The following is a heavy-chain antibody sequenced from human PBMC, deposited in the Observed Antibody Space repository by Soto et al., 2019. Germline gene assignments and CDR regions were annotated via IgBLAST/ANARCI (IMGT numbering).Heavy chain of an antibody. CDR2: IYYSGST. CDR1: GGSISSSSYY. D-gene: IGHD3-16*02. V-gene: IGHV4-39*01. J-gene: IGHJ4*02. Sequence: QLQRQESGPGLVKPSETLSLTCTVSGGSISSSSYYWGWIRQPPGKGLEWIGSIYYSGSTYYNPSLKSRVTISVDTSKNQFSLKLSSVTAADTAVYYCARRRSGVGGVIGIDYWGQGTLVTVSS. CDR3: ARRRSGVGGVIGIDY.